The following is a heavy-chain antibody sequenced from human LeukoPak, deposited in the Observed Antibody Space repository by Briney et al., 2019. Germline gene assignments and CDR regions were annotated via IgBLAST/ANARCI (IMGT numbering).Heavy chain of an antibody. CDR2: IYYSGST. J-gene: IGHJ4*02. CDR1: GGSISSYY. V-gene: IGHV4-59*01. D-gene: IGHD3-22*01. Sequence: PSETLSLTCTVSGGSISSYYWSWIRQPPGKGLEWIGYIYYSGSTNYNPSLKSRVTISVDTSKNQFSLKLSSVTAADTAAYYCARVSSALGYFDYWGQGTLDTVSS. CDR3: ARVSSALGYFDY.